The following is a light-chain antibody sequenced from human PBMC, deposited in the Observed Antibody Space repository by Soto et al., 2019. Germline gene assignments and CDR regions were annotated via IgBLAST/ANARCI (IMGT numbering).Light chain of an antibody. CDR1: QSISSY. CDR3: QQYNKWPRT. V-gene: IGKV1-39*01. J-gene: IGKJ1*01. Sequence: DIQMTQSPSSLSASVGDRVTITCRASQSISSYLNWYQQKPGKAPKLLIYDASRRATGIPDRFSGSGSGTEFTLTISSLRSEDFAVYYCQQYNKWPRTFGQGTKVDIK. CDR2: DAS.